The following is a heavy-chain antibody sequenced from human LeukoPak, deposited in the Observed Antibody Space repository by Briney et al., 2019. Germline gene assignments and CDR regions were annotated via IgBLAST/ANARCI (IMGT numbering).Heavy chain of an antibody. CDR1: VYTFTGYY. Sequence: GASVKVSCKASVYTFTGYYMHWVRQAPGQGLEWMGWINPNSGGTNYAQKFQGRVTMTRDTSISTAYMELSRLRSDDTAVYYCARDPSIAARQTKNRVYFQHWGQGTLVTVSS. V-gene: IGHV1-2*02. D-gene: IGHD6-6*01. CDR3: ARDPSIAARQTKNRVYFQH. CDR2: INPNSGGT. J-gene: IGHJ1*01.